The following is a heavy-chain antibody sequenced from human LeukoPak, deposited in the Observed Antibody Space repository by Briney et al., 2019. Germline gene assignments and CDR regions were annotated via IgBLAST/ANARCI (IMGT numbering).Heavy chain of an antibody. Sequence: GGSLRLSCAASGFTFDDYAMHWVRQAPGKGLEWVSGISRDSGTIVYADSVKGRFTISRDNSKNTLYLQMNSLKTEDTAVYYCAKDRLVVAPAAMTSNFDYWGQGTLVTVSS. D-gene: IGHD2-2*01. V-gene: IGHV3-9*01. CDR2: ISRDSGTI. CDR1: GFTFDDYA. CDR3: AKDRLVVAPAAMTSNFDY. J-gene: IGHJ4*02.